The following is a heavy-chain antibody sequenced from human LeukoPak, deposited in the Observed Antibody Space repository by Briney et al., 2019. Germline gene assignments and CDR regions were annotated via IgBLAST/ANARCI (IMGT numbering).Heavy chain of an antibody. J-gene: IGHJ4*02. CDR3: AKVGTYSSYGEYFDY. V-gene: IGHV3-23*01. CDR1: GFTFSSYA. CDR2: ISGSGGST. D-gene: IGHD6-6*01. Sequence: GGSLRLSCAASGFTFSSYAMSWVRQAPGKRLEWVSAISGSGGSTYYADSVKGRFTISRDNSKNTLYLQMNSLRAEDTAVYYCAKVGTYSSYGEYFDYWGQGTLVTVSS.